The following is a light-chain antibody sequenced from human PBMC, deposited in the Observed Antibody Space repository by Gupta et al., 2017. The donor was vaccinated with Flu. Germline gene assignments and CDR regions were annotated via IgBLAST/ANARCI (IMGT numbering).Light chain of an antibody. CDR3: SSHAGSDTVV. CDR2: EVI. J-gene: IGLJ3*02. Sequence: QSAPTQPRSVSGSPGQSVTISCTGTSSDVGRSNLVSWYEQRPGKAPKLILYEVIERPSGVPGRFSGSKSGNTASLNISGLQAEDEAEYYCSSHAGSDTVVFGTGTTVTVL. CDR1: SSDVGRSNL. V-gene: IGLV2-11*01.